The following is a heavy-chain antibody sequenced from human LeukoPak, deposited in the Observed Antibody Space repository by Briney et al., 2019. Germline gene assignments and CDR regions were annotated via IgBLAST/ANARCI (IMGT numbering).Heavy chain of an antibody. D-gene: IGHD3-3*01. V-gene: IGHV3-7*01. CDR1: GFTFSSYW. Sequence: GGSLRLSCAASGFTFSSYWMSWVRQAPGKGLEWVANIKQDGSEKYYVDSMKGRFTISRDNAKNSLYLQMNSLRAEDTAVYYCARVPDDFWSGYYGYFDYWGQGTLVTVSS. CDR3: ARVPDDFWSGYYGYFDY. J-gene: IGHJ4*02. CDR2: IKQDGSEK.